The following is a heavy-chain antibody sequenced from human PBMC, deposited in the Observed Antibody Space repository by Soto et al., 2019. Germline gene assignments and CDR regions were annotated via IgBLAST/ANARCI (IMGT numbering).Heavy chain of an antibody. V-gene: IGHV4-31*03. CDR2: IYYSGRT. CDR1: GGSISSGGYF. Sequence: QVQLQESGPGLVKPSQTLSLTCTVSGGSISSGGYFWSWVRQHPGKGLEWIVNIYYSGRTYYNPSLKSRVTISVDTSKNQFSLNLSSVTAADTAVYYCARFAKEENPKVGSWYYFDYWGQGTRVTVSS. D-gene: IGHD6-13*01. J-gene: IGHJ4*02. CDR3: ARFAKEENPKVGSWYYFDY.